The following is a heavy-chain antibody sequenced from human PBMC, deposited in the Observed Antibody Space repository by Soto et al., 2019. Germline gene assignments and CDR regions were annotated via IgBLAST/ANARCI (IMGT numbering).Heavy chain of an antibody. CDR2: ISSGADTI. Sequence: GGSLRLSCVASGFSFSSHYMTWIRQAPGKGLEWVSYISSGADTIYYSDSVKGRFTVSRDNARNSLYLQMDSLRAEDTAIYYCAGDPYYYASDYWGQGTLVTVSS. CDR3: AGDPYYYASDY. CDR1: GFSFSSHY. D-gene: IGHD3-10*01. V-gene: IGHV3-11*01. J-gene: IGHJ4*02.